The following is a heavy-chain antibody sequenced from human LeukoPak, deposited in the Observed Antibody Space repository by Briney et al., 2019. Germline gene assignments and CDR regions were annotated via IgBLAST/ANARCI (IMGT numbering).Heavy chain of an antibody. V-gene: IGHV4-59*08. J-gene: IGHJ4*02. CDR3: ARARTFYYDSSGLQ. D-gene: IGHD3-22*01. CDR1: GGSISGYY. CDR2: IYYSGST. Sequence: SETLSLTCTVSGGSISGYYWNWVRQPPGKGLEWIGYIYYSGSTKYNPSLKSRVTISVDTSKNRFSLKLSSVTAADTAVYYCARARTFYYDSSGLQWGQGTLVTVSS.